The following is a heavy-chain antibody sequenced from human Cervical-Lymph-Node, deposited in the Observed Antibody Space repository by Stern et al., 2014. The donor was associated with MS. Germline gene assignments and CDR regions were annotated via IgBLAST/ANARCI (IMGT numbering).Heavy chain of an antibody. CDR1: GYTFTDSD. Sequence: VQLVESGAEVKKTGASVKVSCVTSGYTFTDSDINWVRQVPGQGLEWMGWMNPNTGNSAYTQEFEGRVTMTSSLSITTAFMDLSSLRSEDTAVYYCARGPHQAYGSGYYFRLDDGGQGTVVTVSP. CDR3: ARGPHQAYGSGYYFRLDD. CDR2: MNPNTGNS. D-gene: IGHD3-22*01. J-gene: IGHJ4*02. V-gene: IGHV1-8*01.